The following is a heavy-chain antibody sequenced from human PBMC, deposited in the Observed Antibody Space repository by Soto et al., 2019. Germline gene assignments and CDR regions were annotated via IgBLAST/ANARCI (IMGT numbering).Heavy chain of an antibody. CDR2: IYYSGST. CDR3: ARALAAAGMAYYGMDV. Sequence: RSETLSLTCTVSGGSIISYYCSFIRHPPGKGPEWIGYIYYSGSTNYNPSLKSRVTISVDTSKNQFSLKLSSVTAADTAVYYCARALAAAGMAYYGMDVWGQGTTVTVSS. D-gene: IGHD6-13*01. J-gene: IGHJ6*02. V-gene: IGHV4-59*01. CDR1: GGSIISYY.